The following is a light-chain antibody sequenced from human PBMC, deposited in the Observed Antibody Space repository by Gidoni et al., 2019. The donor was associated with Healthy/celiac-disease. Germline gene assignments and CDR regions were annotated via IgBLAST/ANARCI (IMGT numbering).Light chain of an antibody. V-gene: IGLV3-1*01. CDR1: KLGDKY. CDR3: QAWDSSTAI. J-gene: IGLJ2*01. CDR2: QDG. Sequence: SYELTQPSSVSVSPGQTASITCSGVKLGDKYVCWYQQKPGQSPVLVIYQDGKRPSGIPERFSGSNSGNTATLTISGTQAMDEADYYCQAWDSSTAIFGGGTKLTVL.